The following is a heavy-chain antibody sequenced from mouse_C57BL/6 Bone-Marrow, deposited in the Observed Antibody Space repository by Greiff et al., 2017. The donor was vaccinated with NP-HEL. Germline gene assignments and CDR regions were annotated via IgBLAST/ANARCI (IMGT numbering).Heavy chain of an antibody. J-gene: IGHJ3*01. CDR3: ARDTNLAY. Sequence: EVQRVESEGGLVQPGSSMKLSCTASGFTFSDYYMAWVRQVPEKGLEWVANINYDGSSTYYLDSLKSRFIISRDNAKNILYLQMSSLKSEDTATYYCARDTNLAYWGQGTLVTVSA. CDR2: INYDGSST. V-gene: IGHV5-16*01. CDR1: GFTFSDYY. D-gene: IGHD1-1*01.